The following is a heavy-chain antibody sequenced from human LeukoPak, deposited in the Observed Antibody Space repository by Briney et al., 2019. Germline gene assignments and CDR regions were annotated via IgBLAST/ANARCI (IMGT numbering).Heavy chain of an antibody. CDR3: ASLAVAGTLVDY. D-gene: IGHD6-19*01. J-gene: IGHJ4*02. V-gene: IGHV4-30-2*03. CDR2: IYYSGST. CDR1: GGSISSGGYS. Sequence: PSQTLSLTCAVSGGSISSGGYSWSWIRQPPGKGLEWIGTIYYSGSTHYNPSLKSRLTISVDTSKNQFSLTLSSVTAADTAVYYCASLAVAGTLVDYWGQGTLVTVSS.